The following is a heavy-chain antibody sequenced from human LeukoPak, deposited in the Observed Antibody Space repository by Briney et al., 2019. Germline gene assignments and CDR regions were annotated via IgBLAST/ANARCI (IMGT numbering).Heavy chain of an antibody. D-gene: IGHD3-22*01. J-gene: IGHJ5*02. Sequence: SETLSLTCAVYGASFSGFHWSWIRQPPGKGLEWIGKIDHSGRTNYNPSLKSRVTMSVDTSKDQFSLKLTSVTAADTAMYYCARGEYYDTSGDRKNWFGPWGQGTLVTVSP. CDR1: GASFSGFH. CDR3: ARGEYYDTSGDRKNWFGP. CDR2: IDHSGRT. V-gene: IGHV4-34*01.